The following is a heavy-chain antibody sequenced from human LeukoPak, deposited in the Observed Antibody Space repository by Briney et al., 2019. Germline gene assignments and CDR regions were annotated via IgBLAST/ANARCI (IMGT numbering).Heavy chain of an antibody. V-gene: IGHV4-34*01. D-gene: IGHD4/OR15-4a*01. Sequence: SETLSLTCAVYGGSFSGYYWTWIRQPPGKGLEWIGEINHSGSTNYNPSLKSRVTISVDTSKNQFSLKLSSVTAADTAVYYCARGIPLTYYYCYMDVWGKGTTVTISS. CDR3: ARGIPLTYYYCYMDV. CDR2: INHSGST. CDR1: GGSFSGYY. J-gene: IGHJ6*03.